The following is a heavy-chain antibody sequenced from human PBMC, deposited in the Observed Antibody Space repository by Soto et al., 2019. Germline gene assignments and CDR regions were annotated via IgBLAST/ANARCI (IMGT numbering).Heavy chain of an antibody. D-gene: IGHD4-4*01. CDR1: GGTFSSYA. CDR3: ARGATIQYHYYYYGMDV. CDR2: IIPIFGTA. Sequence: SVKVSCKASGGTFSSYAISWVRQAPGQGLEWMGGIIPIFGTANYAQKFQGRVTITADESTSTAYMELSSLRSEDTAVYYCARGATIQYHYYYYGMDVWGQGTTVTVSS. J-gene: IGHJ6*02. V-gene: IGHV1-69*13.